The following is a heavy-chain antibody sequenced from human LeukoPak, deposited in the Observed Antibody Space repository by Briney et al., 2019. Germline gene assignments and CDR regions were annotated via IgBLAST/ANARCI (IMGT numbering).Heavy chain of an antibody. D-gene: IGHD3-10*01. CDR2: IYYSGST. Sequence: SETLSLTCTVSGGSISSSSYYWGWIRQPPGKGLEWIGTIYYSGSTYYNPSLKSRVTISVDTSKNQFSLKLSSVTAADTAVYYCARDRSYYGSGSLLDYWGQGTLVTVSS. V-gene: IGHV4-39*07. J-gene: IGHJ4*02. CDR3: ARDRSYYGSGSLLDY. CDR1: GGSISSSSYY.